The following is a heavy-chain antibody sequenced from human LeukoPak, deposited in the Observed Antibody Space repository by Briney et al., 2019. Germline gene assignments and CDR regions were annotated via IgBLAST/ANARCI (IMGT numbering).Heavy chain of an antibody. CDR1: GYTFTVYY. J-gene: IGHJ4*02. CDR3: ARDGEIAAPGDY. Sequence: ASVTVSCKASGYTFTVYYMHWVRQAPGQGLEWMGWINPNSGGTNYAQKFQGRVTMTRDTSISTAYMELSRLRSDDTAVYYCARDGEIAAPGDYWGQGTLVTVSS. D-gene: IGHD6-6*01. CDR2: INPNSGGT. V-gene: IGHV1-2*02.